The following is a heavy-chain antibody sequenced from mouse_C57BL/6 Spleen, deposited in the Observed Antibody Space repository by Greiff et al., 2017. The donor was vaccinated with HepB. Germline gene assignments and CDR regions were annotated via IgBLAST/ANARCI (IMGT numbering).Heavy chain of an antibody. CDR3: ARKQTYYSNYDWFAY. J-gene: IGHJ3*01. D-gene: IGHD2-5*01. V-gene: IGHV2-2*01. CDR1: GFSLTSYG. Sequence: VQLVESGPGLVQPSQCLSITCTVSGFSLTSYGVHWVRQSPGKGLEWLGVIWSGGSTDYNAAFISRLSISKDNSKSQVFFKMNSLQADDTAIYYCARKQTYYSNYDWFAYWGQGTLVTVSA. CDR2: IWSGGST.